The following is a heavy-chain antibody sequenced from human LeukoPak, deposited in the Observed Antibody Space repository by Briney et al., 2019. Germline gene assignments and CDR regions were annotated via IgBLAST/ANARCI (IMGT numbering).Heavy chain of an antibody. V-gene: IGHV1-69*06. Sequence: GASVKVSCKASGGTFSSYAISWVRQAPGQGLEWMGGIIPIFGTANYAQKFQGRVTITADKSTSTAYMELSSLRSEDTAVYYCARAPLRAARKYYMDVWGKGTTVTVSS. D-gene: IGHD6-13*01. CDR3: ARAPLRAARKYYMDV. CDR1: GGTFSSYA. J-gene: IGHJ6*03. CDR2: IIPIFGTA.